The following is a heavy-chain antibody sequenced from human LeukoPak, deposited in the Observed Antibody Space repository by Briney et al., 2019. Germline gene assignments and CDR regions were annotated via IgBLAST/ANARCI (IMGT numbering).Heavy chain of an antibody. J-gene: IGHJ4*02. CDR3: ARGEIDGYNCFDY. D-gene: IGHD5-24*01. V-gene: IGHV1-2*07. CDR1: GYTFTGYY. Sequence: ASVKVSCKASGYTFTGYYMHWVRQAPGQWLEWMGWINPNSGGTNYAHKFQGGFTMTRDTSISTAYMELSSLRSDDTAVYYCARGEIDGYNCFDYWGQGTLVTVSS. CDR2: INPNSGGT.